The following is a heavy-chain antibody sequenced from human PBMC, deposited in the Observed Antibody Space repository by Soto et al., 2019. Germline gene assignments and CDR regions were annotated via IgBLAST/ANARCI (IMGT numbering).Heavy chain of an antibody. CDR1: GYNFTTYW. V-gene: IGHV5-51*01. CDR3: PRRGKSGTSFDY. D-gene: IGHD1-7*01. J-gene: IGHJ4*02. CDR2: IYPGDSDT. Sequence: PGESLKISCKASGYNFTTYWIGWVRQMPGKGLEWMGIIYPGDSDTTYSPSFQGQVTISADKSFSTAYLQWSSLKASDTAMYYCPRRGKSGTSFDYWGQGTLVTVSS.